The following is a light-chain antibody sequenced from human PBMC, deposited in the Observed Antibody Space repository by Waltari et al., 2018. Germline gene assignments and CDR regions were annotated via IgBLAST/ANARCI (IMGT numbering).Light chain of an antibody. V-gene: IGKV3-20*01. J-gene: IGKJ1*01. CDR3: QQYASSPWT. Sequence: EIVLTQSPGTLSLSPGEPATLSCRASQSVSSSYLAWYQQKPGQAPRLLIYGTSSRGTGIPDRFSGSGSGTGFTLTISRLEPEDFAVYYCQQYASSPWTFGQGTKVEIK. CDR2: GTS. CDR1: QSVSSSY.